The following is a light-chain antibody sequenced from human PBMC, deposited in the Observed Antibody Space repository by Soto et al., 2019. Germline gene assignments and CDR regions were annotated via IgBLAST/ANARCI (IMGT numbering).Light chain of an antibody. CDR1: RSIGSH. CDR3: QQSYSTPLT. V-gene: IGKV1-39*01. CDR2: TAS. Sequence: DIPMTQSPSSLSASVGDRVTITCRASRSIGSHLNWYQLQPGKAPRLLMSTASNLQSGVPARFSGDGSGTDFTLSINTLQPEDFATYYCQQSYSTPLTFGGGTKVE. J-gene: IGKJ4*01.